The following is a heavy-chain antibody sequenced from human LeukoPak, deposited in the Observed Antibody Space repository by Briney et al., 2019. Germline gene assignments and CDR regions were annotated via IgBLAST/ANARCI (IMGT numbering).Heavy chain of an antibody. CDR1: GFAFSSHW. D-gene: IGHD2-8*02. Sequence: GGSLRLSCAASGFAFSSHWMNWVRQAPGKGLEWVANIKQDGSEKYYVDSVKGRFTISRDNAKNSLYLQMNSLRAEDTAVYYCARGPRSPRTDFDYWGQGTLVTVSS. CDR2: IKQDGSEK. J-gene: IGHJ4*02. V-gene: IGHV3-7*03. CDR3: ARGPRSPRTDFDY.